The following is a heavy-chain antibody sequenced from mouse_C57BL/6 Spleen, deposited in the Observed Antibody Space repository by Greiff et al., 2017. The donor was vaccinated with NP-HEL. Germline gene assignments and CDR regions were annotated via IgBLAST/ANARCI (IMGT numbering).Heavy chain of an antibody. CDR1: GFNIKDYY. D-gene: IGHD2-1*01. CDR3: TTRSYGNSPYWYFDV. Sequence: VQLKQSGAELVRPGASVKLSCTASGFNIKDYYMHWVKQRPEQGLEWIGRIDPEDGDTEYAPKFQGKATMTADTSSNTAYLQLSSLTSEDTAVYYCTTRSYGNSPYWYFDVWGTGTTVTVSS. J-gene: IGHJ1*03. CDR2: IDPEDGDT. V-gene: IGHV14-1*01.